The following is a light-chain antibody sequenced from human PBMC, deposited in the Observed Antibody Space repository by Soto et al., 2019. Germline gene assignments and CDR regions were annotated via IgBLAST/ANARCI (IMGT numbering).Light chain of an antibody. Sequence: QSVLTQSSSASASLGSSVKLTCTLTSGHSDNIIAWHQQQPGKAPRYLMNLDRSGNYNRGSGVPDRFSGSRSGADRFLTISNLQSEDEADYYCETWDSNSRVFGGGTQLTVL. CDR1: SGHSDNI. V-gene: IGLV4-60*03. CDR2: LDRSGNY. J-gene: IGLJ2*01. CDR3: ETWDSNSRV.